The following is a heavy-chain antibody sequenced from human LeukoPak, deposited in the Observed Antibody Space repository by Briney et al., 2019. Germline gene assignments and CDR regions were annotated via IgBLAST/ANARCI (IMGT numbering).Heavy chain of an antibody. Sequence: PGGSLRLSCAASGFTFSSYEMNWVRQAPGKGLEWVAVIWYDGSNKYYADSVKGRFTISRDNSKNTLYLQMNSLRAEDTAVYYCARIRAPYDSSGYSDYWGQRTLVTVSS. CDR2: IWYDGSNK. CDR1: GFTFSSYE. J-gene: IGHJ4*02. D-gene: IGHD3-22*01. CDR3: ARIRAPYDSSGYSDY. V-gene: IGHV3-33*08.